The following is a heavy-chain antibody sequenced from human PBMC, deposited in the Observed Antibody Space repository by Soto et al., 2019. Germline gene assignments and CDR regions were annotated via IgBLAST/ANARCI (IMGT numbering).Heavy chain of an antibody. CDR3: ARGGITTDY. CDR2: IYYSGST. CDR1: GGSISSYY. D-gene: IGHD3-16*01. J-gene: IGHJ4*02. V-gene: IGHV4-59*01. Sequence: QVQLQESGPGLVKPSETLSLTCTVSGGSISSYYWSWIRQPPGKGLEWIGYIYYSGSTNYNPSLKSRVTIAVDTSKNQFSLKLSSVTAADTAVYYCARGGITTDYWGRGTLVTVSS.